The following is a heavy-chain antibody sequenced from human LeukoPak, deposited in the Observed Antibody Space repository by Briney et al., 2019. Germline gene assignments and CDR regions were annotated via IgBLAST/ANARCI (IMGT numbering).Heavy chain of an antibody. CDR2: IYYSGNT. D-gene: IGHD3-3*01. CDR3: ARHAYYDFVTGMFDP. Sequence: PSETLSLTCTVSAGSISSGNYDCGWIRPPPGNGREWIGRIYYSGNTYYNSSLKSRVTISIDTSTNHSSLNLHSVTPTHTAVYYCARHAYYDFVTGMFDPWGQGTLVTVSS. V-gene: IGHV4-39*01. CDR1: AGSISSGNYD. J-gene: IGHJ5*02.